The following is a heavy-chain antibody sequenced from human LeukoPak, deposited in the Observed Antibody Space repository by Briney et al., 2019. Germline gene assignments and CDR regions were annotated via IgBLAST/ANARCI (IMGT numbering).Heavy chain of an antibody. J-gene: IGHJ4*02. CDR1: GYIFTDYY. Sequence: VSVKVSCKASGYIFTDYYMHWVRQAPGQELGWMGRINPNSGGTNYAQKFQGRVTMTRDTSISTVYMELSRLRSDDTAVYYCARDVGEYCSSINCHASDYWGQGTLVTVSS. V-gene: IGHV1/OR15-1*04. D-gene: IGHD2-2*01. CDR3: ARDVGEYCSSINCHASDY. CDR2: INPNSGGT.